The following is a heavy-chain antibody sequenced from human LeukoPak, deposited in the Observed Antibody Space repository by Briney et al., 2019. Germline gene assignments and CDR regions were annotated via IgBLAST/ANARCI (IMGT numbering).Heavy chain of an antibody. CDR3: ATYGLRSHDY. CDR2: IYHSGST. J-gene: IGHJ4*02. V-gene: IGHV4-59*08. D-gene: IGHD3-10*01. CDR1: GGSISGYY. Sequence: SETLSLTCTVSGGSISGYYWSWIRQPPGKGLEWIGYIYHSGSTIYNPSLKSRFTMSVDPSKNQFSLKLSSVTAADTAVYYCATYGLRSHDYWGQGTLVSVSS.